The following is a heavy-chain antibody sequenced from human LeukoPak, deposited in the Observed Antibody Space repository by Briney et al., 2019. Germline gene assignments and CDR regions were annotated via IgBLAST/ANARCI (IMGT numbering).Heavy chain of an antibody. CDR3: ANDRGMAAARPDH. CDR1: GXTFSSYW. J-gene: IGHJ4*02. Sequence: QSGGSLRLSCAASGXTFSSYWMHWVRQAPGKGLVWVSRINSDGSSTSYADSVKGRFTISRDNAKNTLYLQMNSLRAEDTAVYYCANDRGMAAARPDHWGQGTLVTVSS. V-gene: IGHV3-74*01. D-gene: IGHD6-13*01. CDR2: INSDGSST.